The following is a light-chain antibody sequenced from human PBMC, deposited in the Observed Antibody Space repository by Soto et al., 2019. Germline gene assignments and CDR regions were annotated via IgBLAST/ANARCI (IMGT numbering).Light chain of an antibody. J-gene: IGKJ2*04. CDR3: QQYRTSPCS. CDR2: AAS. CDR1: QSVSSSY. V-gene: IGKV3-20*01. Sequence: EIVLTQSPGTLSLSPGERATLSCRAGQSVSSSYLAWYQQKPGQAPRLLIYAASSRATGIPDRFSGSGSGTDFTLTISRLEPEDFAVYYCQQYRTSPCSFGQGTKLEIK.